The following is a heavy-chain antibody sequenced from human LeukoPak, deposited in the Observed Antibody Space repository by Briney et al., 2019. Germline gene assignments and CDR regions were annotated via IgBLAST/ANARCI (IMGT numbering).Heavy chain of an antibody. J-gene: IGHJ4*02. V-gene: IGHV3-21*01. CDR3: ASAGYYERSGYTYYFHY. Sequence: PGGSLRLSCAASGFIFSSYAMSWVRQAPGKGLEWVSYISISSRYIYYADSLKGRFTISRDNAKSSLYLQMSSLRAEDTAVYYCASAGYYERSGYTYYFHYWGQGTAVTVSS. D-gene: IGHD3-22*01. CDR2: ISISSRYI. CDR1: GFIFSSYA.